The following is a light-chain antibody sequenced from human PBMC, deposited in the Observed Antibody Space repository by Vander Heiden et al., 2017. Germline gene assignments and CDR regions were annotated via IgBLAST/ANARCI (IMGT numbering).Light chain of an antibody. Sequence: DIQMTQSPSTLSASVGDRVTITCRASESIGNRLAWYQQKPGRAPERLMYEASRLQSGVTSRFSGSGSGTVFTLTISSLQPDDFATYYCQHRRTFGQGTRVEIK. CDR2: EAS. CDR3: QHRRT. CDR1: ESIGNR. V-gene: IGKV1-5*03. J-gene: IGKJ1*01.